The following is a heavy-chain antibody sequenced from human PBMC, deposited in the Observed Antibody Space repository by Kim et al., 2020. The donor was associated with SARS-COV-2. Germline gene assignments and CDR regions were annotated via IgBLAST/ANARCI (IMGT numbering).Heavy chain of an antibody. D-gene: IGHD2-2*01. V-gene: IGHV3-53*01. CDR3: ARGEYQLLPIHY. Sequence: GGSLRLSCAASGFTVSSNYMSWVRQAPGKGLEWVSVIYSGGSTYYADSVKGRFTISRDNSKNTLYLQMNSLRAEDTAVYYCARGEYQLLPIHYWGQGTLATVSS. CDR2: IYSGGST. CDR1: GFTVSSNY. J-gene: IGHJ4*02.